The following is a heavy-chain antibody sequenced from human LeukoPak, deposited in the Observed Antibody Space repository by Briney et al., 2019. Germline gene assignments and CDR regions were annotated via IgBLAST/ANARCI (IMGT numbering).Heavy chain of an antibody. V-gene: IGHV3-66*04. CDR3: AKLLYNYSPVDY. D-gene: IGHD3-10*01. CDR2: IYSGGST. Sequence: GGSLRLSCAASGFTVSSNYMSWVRQAPGKGLEWVSVIYSGGSTYYADSVKGRFTISRDNSKNTVFLQMNSLRAEDTAVYYCAKLLYNYSPVDYWGQGTLVTVSS. J-gene: IGHJ4*02. CDR1: GFTVSSNY.